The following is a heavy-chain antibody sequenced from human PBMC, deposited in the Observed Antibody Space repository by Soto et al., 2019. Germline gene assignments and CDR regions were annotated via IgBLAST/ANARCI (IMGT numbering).Heavy chain of an antibody. Sequence: GASVKVSCKASGYTFTSYAMHWVRQAPGQRLEWMGWINAGNSDTKYSQKFQGRVTITRDTSASTAYMELSSLRSEDTAVYYCARDPSYYGMDVWGQGTTVTVSS. J-gene: IGHJ6*02. CDR1: GYTFTSYA. CDR3: ARDPSYYGMDV. V-gene: IGHV1-3*01. CDR2: INAGNSDT.